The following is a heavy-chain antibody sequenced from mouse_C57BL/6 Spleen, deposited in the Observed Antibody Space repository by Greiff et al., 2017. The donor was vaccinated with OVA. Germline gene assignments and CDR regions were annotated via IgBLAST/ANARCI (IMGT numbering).Heavy chain of an antibody. V-gene: IGHV1-55*01. CDR3: AREYYYSSSPLFDY. CDR1: GYTFTSYW. D-gene: IGHD1-1*01. CDR2: IYPGSGST. J-gene: IGHJ2*01. Sequence: QVQLQQPGAELVKPGASVKMSCKASGYTFTSYWITWVKQRPGQGLEWIGDIYPGSGSTNYNEKFKSKATLTVDTSSSTAYMQLSSLTSEDSAVYYCAREYYYSSSPLFDYWGQGTTLTVSS.